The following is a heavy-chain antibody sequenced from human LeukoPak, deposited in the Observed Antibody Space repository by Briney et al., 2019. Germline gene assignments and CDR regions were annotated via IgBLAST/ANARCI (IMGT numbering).Heavy chain of an antibody. CDR3: ARDECPLWSISCHRGFDP. V-gene: IGHV3-21*01. Sequence: GGSLRLSCAASGFTFSSYWMTWVRQAPGKGLEWVSSISSSSSYIYYADSVKGRFTISRDNAKNSLYLQMNSLRAEDTAVYYCARDECPLWSISCHRGFDPWGQGLLVTVST. D-gene: IGHD2-2*02. CDR1: GFTFSSYW. CDR2: ISSSSSYI. J-gene: IGHJ5*02.